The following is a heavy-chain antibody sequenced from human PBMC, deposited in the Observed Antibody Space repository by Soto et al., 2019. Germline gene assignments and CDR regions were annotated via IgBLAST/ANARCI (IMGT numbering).Heavy chain of an antibody. V-gene: IGHV1-69*06. CDR1: GGTFSSYA. J-gene: IGHJ5*02. CDR3: ARESSYSSSSRGNNWFDP. CDR2: IIPIFGTA. D-gene: IGHD6-6*01. Sequence: GASVKISCKASGGTFSSYAISWVQQAPGQGLEWMGGIIPIFGTANYAQKFQGRVTITADKSTSTAYMELSSLRSEDTAVYYCARESSYSSSSRGNNWFDPWGQGTLVTVSS.